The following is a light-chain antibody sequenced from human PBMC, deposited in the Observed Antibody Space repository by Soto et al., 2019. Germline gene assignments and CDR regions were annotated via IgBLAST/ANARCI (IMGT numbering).Light chain of an antibody. CDR1: QSVSRY. CDR2: EAS. CDR3: QQRSNWPPIT. V-gene: IGKV3-11*02. Sequence: EIVLTQSRTTLYLYPGARANHSYRASQSVSRYLAWYQKKPGQAPRLIXYEASNRATGIPARFSGSGSWRNLTLTISSLEPEDFAVYYCQQRSNWPPITFGQGTRLEIK. J-gene: IGKJ5*01.